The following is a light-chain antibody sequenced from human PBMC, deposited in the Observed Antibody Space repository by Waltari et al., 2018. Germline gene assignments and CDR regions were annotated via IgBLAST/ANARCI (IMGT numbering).Light chain of an antibody. CDR1: QSVGTY. J-gene: IGKJ2*01. CDR2: DAS. V-gene: IGKV3-11*01. CDR3: QQRSNWTPHT. Sequence: EIVLTQSPATLSLSPGDTATLSCRASQSVGTYLAWYQQKPDQAPRLLIYDASNRATGIPARFRGSGSGTDFTLTISSLEAEDFAVYYCQQRSNWTPHTFGQGARLEIK.